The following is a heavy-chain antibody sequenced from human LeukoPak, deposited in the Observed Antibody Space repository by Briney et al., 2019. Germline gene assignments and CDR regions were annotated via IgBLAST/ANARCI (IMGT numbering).Heavy chain of an antibody. CDR2: INPNSGGT. CDR1: GYTYTGYY. D-gene: IGHD5-24*01. J-gene: IGHJ4*02. CDR3: ARDKRDGYPVYYFDY. V-gene: IGHV1-2*02. Sequence: SVNVSCKASGYTYTGYYMHWVRQAPGQGVEWMGWINPNSGGTNYAQKFQGRVTMTMDTSISTAYMELSRLRSDDTAVYYCARDKRDGYPVYYFDYWGQGTLVTVSS.